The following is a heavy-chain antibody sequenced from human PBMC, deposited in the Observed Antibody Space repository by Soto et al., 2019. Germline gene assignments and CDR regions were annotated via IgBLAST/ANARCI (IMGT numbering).Heavy chain of an antibody. CDR1: GFAFSSYP. CDR3: ARRAFGSSRAFDI. J-gene: IGHJ3*02. CDR2: ISDSGGIT. V-gene: IGHV3-23*01. D-gene: IGHD6-6*01. Sequence: VQLLESGGGLVQPGGSLRPSCAASGFAFSSYPMSWVRQAPEKGLEWVSGISDSGGITYNADSVKGRFTISRDNSKNTLYLQMNSLRAEDTAVYYCARRAFGSSRAFDIWGQGTMVTVSS.